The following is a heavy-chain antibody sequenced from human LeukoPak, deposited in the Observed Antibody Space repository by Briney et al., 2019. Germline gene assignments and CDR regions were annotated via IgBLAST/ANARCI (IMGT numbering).Heavy chain of an antibody. V-gene: IGHV3-74*01. CDR1: GFSLCGSW. CDR2: SKYDGSTK. Sequence: GGSLRLSCEASGFSLCGSWMHWVRQAPGKGLMWVSQSKYDGSTKSYAASVRGRFTISRDNAKNTLYLHMDSLRAEDTAVYYCARSDYFHNWGQGTMVVVSA. D-gene: IGHD2/OR15-2a*01. CDR3: ARSDYFHN. J-gene: IGHJ3*01.